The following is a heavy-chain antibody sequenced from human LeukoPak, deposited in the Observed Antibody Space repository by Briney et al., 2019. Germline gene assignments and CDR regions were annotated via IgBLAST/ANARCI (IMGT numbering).Heavy chain of an antibody. Sequence: GGSLRLSCAASGFTFSRYWMAWVRQAPGKGLEWVANIRGDAGDKGSADSVKGRFTSSRDNDKNSLHLQMNSLTAEDTVVYYCARDVRGALDFWGQGTLVVVSS. CDR1: GFTFSRYW. CDR2: IRGDAGDK. D-gene: IGHD2-15*01. J-gene: IGHJ4*02. CDR3: ARDVRGALDF. V-gene: IGHV3-7*01.